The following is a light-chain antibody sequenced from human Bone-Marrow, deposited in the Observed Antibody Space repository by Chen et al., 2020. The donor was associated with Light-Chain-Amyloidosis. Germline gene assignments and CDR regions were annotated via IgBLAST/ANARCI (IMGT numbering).Light chain of an antibody. V-gene: IGLV6-57*01. CDR2: EDD. CDR1: SGSIATNY. J-gene: IGLJ3*02. CDR3: QSYQGSSQGV. Sequence: NFMLPQAHYVSDSPGNTVSISGTRSSGSIATNYVQWYQQRPGSSPTTVIYEDDQRPSGVPDRFSGSIDRSSNSASLTISGLKTEDEADYYCQSYQGSSQGVFGGGTKLTVL.